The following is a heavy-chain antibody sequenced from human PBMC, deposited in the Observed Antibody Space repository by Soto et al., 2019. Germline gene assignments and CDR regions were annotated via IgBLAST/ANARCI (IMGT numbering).Heavy chain of an antibody. V-gene: IGHV3-11*06. D-gene: IGHD3-3*01. CDR2: ISSSSSYT. Sequence: GGSLRLSCAAPGFTFSDYYMSWIRQAPGKGPEWVSYISSSSSYTNYADSVKGRFTISRDNAKNSLYLQMNSLRAEDTAVYYCARDHQYDFWSGYPWGYFDYWGQGTLVTVSS. CDR3: ARDHQYDFWSGYPWGYFDY. CDR1: GFTFSDYY. J-gene: IGHJ4*02.